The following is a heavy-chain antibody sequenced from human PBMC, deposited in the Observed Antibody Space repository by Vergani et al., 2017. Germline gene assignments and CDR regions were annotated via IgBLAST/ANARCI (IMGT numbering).Heavy chain of an antibody. CDR2: FTPIFGTA. CDR3: ASNTYYYDSSVYYYNKLDY. V-gene: IGHV1-69*01. J-gene: IGHJ4*02. CDR1: GGTFSSYA. Sequence: QVQLVQSGAEVKKPGSSLKVSCKASGGTFSSYAISWVRQAPGQGLEWMGGFTPIFGTANYAPKFQGIVTITADESTSTAYMELSSLRSEDTAVYYCASNTYYYDSSVYYYNKLDYWGQGTLVTVSS. D-gene: IGHD3-22*01.